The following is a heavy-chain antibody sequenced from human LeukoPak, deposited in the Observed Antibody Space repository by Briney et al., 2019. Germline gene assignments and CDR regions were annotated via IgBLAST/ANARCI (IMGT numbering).Heavy chain of an antibody. J-gene: IGHJ4*02. V-gene: IGHV1-69*06. CDR1: GGTFNNYA. D-gene: IGHD2-15*01. Sequence: GASVKVSCKASGGTFNNYAISWVRQAPGQGLEWMGGIIPMYGTTNYAQKFQGRVTMTEDTSTDTAYMELSSLRSEDTAVYYCATAPGWYFDYWGQGTLVTVSS. CDR3: ATAPGWYFDY. CDR2: IIPMYGTT.